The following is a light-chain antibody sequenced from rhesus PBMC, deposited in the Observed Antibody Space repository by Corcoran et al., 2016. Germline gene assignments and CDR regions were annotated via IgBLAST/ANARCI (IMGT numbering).Light chain of an antibody. J-gene: IGKJ4*01. CDR1: QRILHSNVNTY. V-gene: IGKV2S2*01. CDR3: MQGIKEPLT. Sequence: DIVMTQTPLSLPVTPGEPASISCRSSQRILHSNVNTYLAWYLQKPGPSPRPLLYKVTNRESGVPDRVSGGGSVTDFTLKIGRVEPEDVGVYYGMQGIKEPLTFGGGTKVEIK. CDR2: KVT.